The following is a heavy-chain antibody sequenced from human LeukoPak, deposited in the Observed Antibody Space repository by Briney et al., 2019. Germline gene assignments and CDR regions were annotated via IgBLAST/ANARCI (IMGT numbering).Heavy chain of an antibody. CDR2: INPAGGTT. CDR3: ARDLISSSGWDFDY. V-gene: IGHV1-46*01. Sequence: GASVKVSCKASGYTFTGYYMHWVRQTPGQGLEWLGIINPAGGTTSYAPRFQDRFTMTSDTSTNTVYMELSSLRSEDTAVYYCARDLISSSGWDFDYWGQGTLVSVSS. J-gene: IGHJ4*02. D-gene: IGHD6-19*01. CDR1: GYTFTGYY.